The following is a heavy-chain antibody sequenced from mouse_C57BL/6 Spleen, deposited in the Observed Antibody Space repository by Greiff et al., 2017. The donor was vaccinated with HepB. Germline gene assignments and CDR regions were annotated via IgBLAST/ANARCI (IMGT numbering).Heavy chain of an antibody. V-gene: IGHV1-80*01. CDR1: GYAFSSYW. J-gene: IGHJ4*01. Sequence: QVQLQQSGAELVKPGASVKISCKASGYAFSSYWMNWVKQRPGKGLEWIGQIYPGDGDTNYNGKFKGKATLTADKSSSTAYMQLSSLTSEDSAVYFCARSLPYDYYYAMDYWGQGTSVTVSS. CDR3: ARSLPYDYYYAMDY. CDR2: IYPGDGDT. D-gene: IGHD2-4*01.